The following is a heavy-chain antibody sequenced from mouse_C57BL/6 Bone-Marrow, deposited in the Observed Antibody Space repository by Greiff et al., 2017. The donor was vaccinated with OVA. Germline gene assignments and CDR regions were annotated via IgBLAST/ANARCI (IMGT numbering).Heavy chain of an antibody. CDR3: ARQGDYYGRGFAY. CDR2: ISSGGSDT. CDR1: GFTFSSYG. V-gene: IGHV5-6*01. D-gene: IGHD1-1*01. J-gene: IGHJ3*01. Sequence: EVQLQESGGDFVKPGGSLKLSCAASGFTFSSYGMSWVRQTPDKRLEWVATISSGGSDTYYPDSVQGRFTISRDTAKNTLYLQMSSLKSEDTAMYYCARQGDYYGRGFAYWGQGTLVTVSA.